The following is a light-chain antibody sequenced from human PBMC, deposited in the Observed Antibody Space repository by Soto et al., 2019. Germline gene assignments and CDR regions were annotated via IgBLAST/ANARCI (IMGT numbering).Light chain of an antibody. CDR3: QESYSAPYT. CDR2: DAS. J-gene: IGKJ2*01. V-gene: IGKV3-11*01. CDR1: QSISSY. Sequence: LLTQSPATLSVSPGQRVTLSCRASQSISSYLAWYQQRPGQPSRLLIYDASNRATGIPARFSGSGSGTDFTLTISSLEPEDFATYFCQESYSAPYTFGQGTNLEI.